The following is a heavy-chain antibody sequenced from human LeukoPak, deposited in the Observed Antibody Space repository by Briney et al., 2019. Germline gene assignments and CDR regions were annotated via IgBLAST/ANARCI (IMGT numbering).Heavy chain of an antibody. CDR2: ISSTASTI. V-gene: IGHV3-48*04. CDR1: GFTFSSYG. J-gene: IGHJ5*02. Sequence: GGSLRLSCAASGFTFSSYGMNWVRQAPGKGLEWVSYISSTASTIYYADYVKGRFTISRDNAKNSLFLQMNSLRAEDTAVYYCARDVTYYGADWFDPWGQGTLVTVSS. D-gene: IGHD4-17*01. CDR3: ARDVTYYGADWFDP.